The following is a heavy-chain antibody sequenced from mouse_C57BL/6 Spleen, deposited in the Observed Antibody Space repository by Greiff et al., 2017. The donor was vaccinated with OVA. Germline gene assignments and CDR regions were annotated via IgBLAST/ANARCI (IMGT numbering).Heavy chain of an antibody. CDR1: GYTFTDYE. Sequence: QVHVKQSGAELVRPGASVTLSCKASGYTFTDYEMHWVKQTPVHGLEWIGAIDPETGGTAYNQKFKGKAILTADKSSSTAYMELRSLTSEDSAVYYCTRPYDYVPYFDYWGQGTTLTVSS. J-gene: IGHJ2*01. D-gene: IGHD2-4*01. CDR3: TRPYDYVPYFDY. V-gene: IGHV1-15*01. CDR2: IDPETGGT.